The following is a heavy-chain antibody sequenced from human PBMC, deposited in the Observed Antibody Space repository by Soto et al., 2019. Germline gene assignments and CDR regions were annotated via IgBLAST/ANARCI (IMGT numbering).Heavy chain of an antibody. Sequence: PSETLSLTCTVSGGSISSSSYYWGWIRQPPGKGLEWIGSIYYSGSTYYNPSLKSRVTISVDTSKNQFSLKLSSVTAADTAVYYCARRRGDDFWSGYHLSTARGPFDYWGQGTLVTVSS. J-gene: IGHJ4*02. D-gene: IGHD3-3*01. CDR2: IYYSGST. V-gene: IGHV4-39*01. CDR3: ARRRGDDFWSGYHLSTARGPFDY. CDR1: GGSISSSSYY.